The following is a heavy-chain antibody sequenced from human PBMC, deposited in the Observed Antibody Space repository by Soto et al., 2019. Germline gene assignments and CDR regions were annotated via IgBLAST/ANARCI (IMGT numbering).Heavy chain of an antibody. CDR2: IHWNDDK. Sequence: SGPTLVNPIQTLTLTCTFSGFSLTTNGVGVGWIRQPPGKALEWLALIHWNDDKRYSPSLRSRLTITKGTSKNQVVLAMTNMDPVDTATYYCAHSSVAPFDHWGQGTLVTVSS. V-gene: IGHV2-5*01. J-gene: IGHJ4*02. CDR1: GFSLTTNGVG. CDR3: AHSSVAPFDH. D-gene: IGHD2-21*01.